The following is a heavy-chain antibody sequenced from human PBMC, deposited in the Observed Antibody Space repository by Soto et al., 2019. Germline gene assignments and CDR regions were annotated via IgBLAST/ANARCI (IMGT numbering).Heavy chain of an antibody. V-gene: IGHV4-31*03. CDR1: GGSISSGGYY. CDR3: ARDSWAAARHLDY. CDR2: IYYSGST. D-gene: IGHD6-6*01. J-gene: IGHJ4*02. Sequence: PSETLSLTCTVSGGSISSGGYYWSWIRQHPGKGLEWIGYIYYSGSTYYNPSLKSRVTISVDTSKNQFSLKLSSVTAADTAVYYCARDSWAAARHLDYWGQGTLVTVSS.